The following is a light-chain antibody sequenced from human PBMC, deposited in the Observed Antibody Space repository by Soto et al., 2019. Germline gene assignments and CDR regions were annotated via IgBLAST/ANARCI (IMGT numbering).Light chain of an antibody. Sequence: ERVMTQSPATLSVSPGEGATLSCRASYSVSTNLAWYQQTPGQAPRLLIYGASTRATGIPARFSGTGFGTEFTLTISSLQSGDSAVYYCQQYNNRPRTFGPGTKVDI. CDR3: QQYNNRPRT. V-gene: IGKV3D-15*01. CDR2: GAS. J-gene: IGKJ1*01. CDR1: YSVSTN.